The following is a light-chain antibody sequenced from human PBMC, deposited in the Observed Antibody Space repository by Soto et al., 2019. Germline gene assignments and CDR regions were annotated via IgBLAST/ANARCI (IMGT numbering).Light chain of an antibody. Sequence: QSVLTQPASVSGSPGQSITISCTGTSSNVGSYKLVSWYQQHPGKAPKLMIFEVNKRPSGVSNRFSGSKSGNTASLTISGLKVEDEAGYYCCSSGGSPTYVFGTGTKV. CDR2: EVN. CDR1: SSNVGSYKL. CDR3: CSSGGSPTYV. V-gene: IGLV2-23*02. J-gene: IGLJ1*01.